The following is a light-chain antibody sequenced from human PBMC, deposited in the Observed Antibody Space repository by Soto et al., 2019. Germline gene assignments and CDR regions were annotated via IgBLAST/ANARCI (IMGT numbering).Light chain of an antibody. CDR1: QGISSY. CDR3: QQLNSYPHT. CDR2: AAS. V-gene: IGKV1-9*01. Sequence: IQLTQSPSSLSASVGDRVTITCRASQGISSYLAWYQQKPGKAPKLLIYAASTLQSGVPSRFSGSGSGADFTLTISSLQPEEFATYYCQQLNSYPHTFGGGTKWIS. J-gene: IGKJ4*02.